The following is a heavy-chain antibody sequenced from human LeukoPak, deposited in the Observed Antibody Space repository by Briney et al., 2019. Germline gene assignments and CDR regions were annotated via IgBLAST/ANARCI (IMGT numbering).Heavy chain of an antibody. CDR1: GFTVSANY. D-gene: IGHD3-16*01. Sequence: PGGSLRLSCAVSGFTVSANYMAWVRQAPGKGLEWVSVIYAGGTIYHRDSVKGRFTISRHNSKNTVYLQMENLRPEDTAVYYCVSGPTYDYVRVILYWGQGTLVTVSS. CDR2: IYAGGTI. CDR3: VSGPTYDYVRVILY. V-gene: IGHV3-53*04. J-gene: IGHJ4*02.